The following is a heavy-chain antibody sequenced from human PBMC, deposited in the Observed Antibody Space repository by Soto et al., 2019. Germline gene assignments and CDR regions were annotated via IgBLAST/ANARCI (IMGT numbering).Heavy chain of an antibody. V-gene: IGHV1-18*01. CDR3: ARDQLVVAAPHYYYMDV. CDR2: ISTYRGNT. CDR1: GYSFTTYG. J-gene: IGHJ6*03. D-gene: IGHD2-15*01. Sequence: ASVKVSCKASGYSFTTYGISWVRQAPGQGLEWMGWISTYRGNTNYAQNLQGRVSMTTDTSTSTAYMELRSLRSDDTAVYYCARDQLVVAAPHYYYMDVWGKGTTVTVSS.